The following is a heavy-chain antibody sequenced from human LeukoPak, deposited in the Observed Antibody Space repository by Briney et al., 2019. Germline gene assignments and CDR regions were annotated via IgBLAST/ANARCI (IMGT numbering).Heavy chain of an antibody. CDR3: ATDPGIAVAGTRFDY. D-gene: IGHD6-19*01. CDR2: FDPEDGET. V-gene: IGHV1-24*01. CDR1: GYTFSGYY. Sequence: ASVKVSCRASGYTFSGYYMHWVRQAPGKGLEWMGGFDPEDGETIYAQKFQGRVTMTEDTSTDTAYMELSSLRSEDTAVYYCATDPGIAVAGTRFDYWGQGTLVTVSS. J-gene: IGHJ4*02.